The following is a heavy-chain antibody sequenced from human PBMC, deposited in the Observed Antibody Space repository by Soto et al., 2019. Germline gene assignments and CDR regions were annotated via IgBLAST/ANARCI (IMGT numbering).Heavy chain of an antibody. CDR2: ISNSGRTI. D-gene: IGHD2-21*02. CDR3: ASPLVTAPHDAFDI. V-gene: IGHV3-48*03. J-gene: IGHJ3*02. CDR1: GFTFSTYE. Sequence: EVQLVESGGGLVQPGGSLRLSCVASGFTFSTYEMQWARQAPGKGLEWVSYISNSGRTIYYADSVKGRFTISRDNAKDSLFLQMDSLRAEDTAVYYCASPLVTAPHDAFDIWGQGTMVTVSS.